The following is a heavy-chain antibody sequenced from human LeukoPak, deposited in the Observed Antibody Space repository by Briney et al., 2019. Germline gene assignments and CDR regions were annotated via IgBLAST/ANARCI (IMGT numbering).Heavy chain of an antibody. Sequence: VASVKVSCKASGYTFTSYDINWVRQATGQGLEWMGWMNPNSGNTGYAQKFQGRVTMTRNTSISTAYMELSSLRSEDTAVYYCAKGDYDYGDYTHWFDYWGQGTLVTVSS. V-gene: IGHV1-8*01. CDR3: AKGDYDYGDYTHWFDY. CDR2: MNPNSGNT. D-gene: IGHD4-17*01. CDR1: GYTFTSYD. J-gene: IGHJ4*02.